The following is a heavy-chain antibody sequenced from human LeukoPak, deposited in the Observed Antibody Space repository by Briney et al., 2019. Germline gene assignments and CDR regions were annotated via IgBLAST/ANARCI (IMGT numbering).Heavy chain of an antibody. Sequence: SETLSLTCTVSGGSISSYYWSWIRQPPGKGLEWIGYVYYSGSTNYNPSLRSRVTISVDTSKNQFSLDLRSVTAADTAVYYCARGPHYHNSSGYSPSYSYAMDVWGQGTTVTVSS. J-gene: IGHJ6*02. CDR2: VYYSGST. CDR1: GGSISSYY. V-gene: IGHV4-59*01. CDR3: ARGPHYHNSSGYSPSYSYAMDV. D-gene: IGHD3-22*01.